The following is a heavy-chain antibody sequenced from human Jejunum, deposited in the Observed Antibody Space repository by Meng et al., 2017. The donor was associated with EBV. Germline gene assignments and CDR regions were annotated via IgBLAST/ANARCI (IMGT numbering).Heavy chain of an antibody. J-gene: IGHJ4*02. CDR2: IDHSGRT. D-gene: IGHD2-8*02. V-gene: IGHV4-34*01. CDR3: ATFNCTVGTCSFDS. Sequence: QAQVQQWGAGPLRPSGTLSLTCAVYGGSFSDYYWSWIRQPPGKGLEWIGEIDHSGRTNYNPSLKSRVTLSLLTSKDHFSLRLSSVTAADTAVYYCATFNCTVGTCSFDSWGQGTLVTVSS. CDR1: GGSFSDYY.